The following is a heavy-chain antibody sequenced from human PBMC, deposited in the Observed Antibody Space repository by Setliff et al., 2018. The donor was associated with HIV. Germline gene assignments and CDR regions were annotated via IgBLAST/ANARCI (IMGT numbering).Heavy chain of an antibody. CDR3: ARLLDY. CDR1: GLTFSNYW. J-gene: IGHJ4*02. CDR2: INTDGSIT. Sequence: GSLRLSCAASGLTFSNYWLHWVRQAPGKGLVWVSRINTDGSITSYADSVKGRFTISRDNAKKTLYLQMNSLRVEDTAVYYCARLLDYWGQGTLVTVSS. V-gene: IGHV3-74*01.